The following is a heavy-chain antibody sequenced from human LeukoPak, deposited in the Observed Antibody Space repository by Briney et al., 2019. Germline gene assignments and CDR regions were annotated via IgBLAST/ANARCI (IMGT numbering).Heavy chain of an antibody. J-gene: IGHJ4*02. CDR3: ERDPSFSSGWFDY. D-gene: IGHD6-19*01. CDR2: IYSSGST. Sequence: SETLSLTCTVSGVSISSYYWSWVRQPAGKGLEWIGRIYSSGSTSYNPSLKSRVTMSVDTSKNQFSLKLTSVTAADTAVYYCERDPSFSSGWFDYWGQGTLVTVSS. V-gene: IGHV4-4*07. CDR1: GVSISSYY.